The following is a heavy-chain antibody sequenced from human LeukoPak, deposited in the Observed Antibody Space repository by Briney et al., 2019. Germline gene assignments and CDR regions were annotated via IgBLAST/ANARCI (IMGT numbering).Heavy chain of an antibody. CDR2: ISYDGSNK. CDR1: GFTFSTFG. CDR3: AKEAGYYDSSGLFDY. J-gene: IGHJ4*02. V-gene: IGHV3-30*18. Sequence: GGSLRLSCAASGFTFSTFGMHWVRQAPGKGLEWVAVISYDGSNKYYADSVKGRFTISRDNSKNTLYLQMNSLRAEDTAVYYCAKEAGYYDSSGLFDYWGQGTLVTVSS. D-gene: IGHD3-22*01.